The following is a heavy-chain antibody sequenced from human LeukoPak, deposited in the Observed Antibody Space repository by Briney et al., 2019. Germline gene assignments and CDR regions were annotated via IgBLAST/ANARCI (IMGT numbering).Heavy chain of an antibody. Sequence: SETLSLTCTVSGGSISSYYWNWIRQPAGKGLEWIGRIYTSGSTNYNPSLKSRVTMSVDTSKNQFSLKLSSVTAADTAVYYCARVRDFWSGYYADYWGQGTLVTVSS. D-gene: IGHD3-3*01. CDR1: GGSISSYY. CDR3: ARVRDFWSGYYADY. CDR2: IYTSGST. V-gene: IGHV4-4*07. J-gene: IGHJ4*02.